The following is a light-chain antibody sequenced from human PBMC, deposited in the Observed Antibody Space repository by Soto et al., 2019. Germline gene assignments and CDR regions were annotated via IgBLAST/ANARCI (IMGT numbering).Light chain of an antibody. V-gene: IGLV2-14*01. J-gene: IGLJ1*01. Sequence: QSVLTQPASVSGSPGQSITISCTGTSSDVGGYNYVSWYQQYPGKAPTLMIYKVTNRPSGVSNRFSGSKSGNTASLTISGFQADDEADYYCSSYTSSSTYVFGLGTKVTVL. CDR1: SSDVGGYNY. CDR3: SSYTSSSTYV. CDR2: KVT.